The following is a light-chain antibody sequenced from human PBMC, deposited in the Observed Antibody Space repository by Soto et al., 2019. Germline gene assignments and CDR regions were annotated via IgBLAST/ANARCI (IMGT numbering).Light chain of an antibody. CDR3: SSYAGSNNYV. V-gene: IGLV2-8*01. Sequence: QSALTQPPSASGSPGQSVTISCSGTSSDVGGSNYVSWYRQHPGKAPKLIIYEVSKRPSGVPDRFSGSKSGNTASLTVSGLQAEDEADYYCSSYAGSNNYVFGTGTKLTV. J-gene: IGLJ1*01. CDR1: SSDVGGSNY. CDR2: EVS.